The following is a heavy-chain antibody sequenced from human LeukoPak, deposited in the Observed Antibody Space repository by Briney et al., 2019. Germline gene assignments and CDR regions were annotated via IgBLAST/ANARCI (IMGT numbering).Heavy chain of an antibody. CDR3: ARDGVLDGLYDSSGTVDGAFDI. J-gene: IGHJ3*02. Sequence: GGSLRLSCAASGFTFSSYGMHWVRQAPGKGLEWVAVIWYDGSNKYYADSVKGRFTISRDNSKNTLYLQMNSLRAEDTAVYYCARDGVLDGLYDSSGTVDGAFDIWGQGTMVTVSS. D-gene: IGHD3-22*01. V-gene: IGHV3-33*01. CDR2: IWYDGSNK. CDR1: GFTFSSYG.